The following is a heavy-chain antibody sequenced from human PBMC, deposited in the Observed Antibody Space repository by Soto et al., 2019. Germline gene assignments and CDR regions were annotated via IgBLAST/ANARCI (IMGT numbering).Heavy chain of an antibody. V-gene: IGHV1-69*06. CDR2: IIPVVGTG. CDR3: AREIEPMGGPFDF. J-gene: IGHJ4*02. D-gene: IGHD2-15*01. Sequence: QVNLVQSGAEVKKPGSSVKVSCKASGDSFSSLSLNWVRQAPGQGLEWVGGIIPVVGTGTYAQKFKDRVTITADNSTSTVYMELTSLTSEDTAVYYCAREIEPMGGPFDFWGQGTLVTVSS. CDR1: GDSFSSLS.